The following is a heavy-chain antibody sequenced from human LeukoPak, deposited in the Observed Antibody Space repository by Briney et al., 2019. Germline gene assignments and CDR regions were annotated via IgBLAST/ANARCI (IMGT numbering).Heavy chain of an antibody. CDR1: GFTFSSYA. CDR3: ATRQLGYMISWFDP. Sequence: ETGGSLRLSCAASGFTFSSYAMSWVRQAPGKGLEWVSAISGSGGSTYYADSVKGRFTISRDNSKNTPYLQMNSLRAEDTAVYYCATRQLGYMISWFDPWGQGTLVTVSS. D-gene: IGHD1-1*01. J-gene: IGHJ5*02. V-gene: IGHV3-23*01. CDR2: ISGSGGST.